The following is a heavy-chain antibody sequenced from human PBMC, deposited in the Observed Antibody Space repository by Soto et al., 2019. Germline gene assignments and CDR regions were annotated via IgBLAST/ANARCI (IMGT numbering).Heavy chain of an antibody. CDR2: IKQDGSEK. Sequence: EVQLVESGGGLVQPGGSLRLSCAASGFTFSSYWMSWVRQAPGEGLEWVANIKQDGSEKYYVDSVKGRFTISRDNAKNSLYLQMNSLRAEDTAVYYCASGVGGYCSSTSCYDLAFDYWGQGTLVTVSS. CDR1: GFTFSSYW. J-gene: IGHJ4*02. V-gene: IGHV3-7*01. CDR3: ASGVGGYCSSTSCYDLAFDY. D-gene: IGHD2-2*01.